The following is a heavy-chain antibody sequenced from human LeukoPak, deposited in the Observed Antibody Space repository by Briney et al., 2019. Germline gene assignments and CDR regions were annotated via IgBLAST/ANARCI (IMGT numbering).Heavy chain of an antibody. CDR3: ATSAAGNRNWFDP. Sequence: GASVKVSCKASGYTFTGYYMHWVRQAPGQGLEWMGWINPNSGGTNYAQKFQGRVTMTRDTSISTAYMELSRLRSDDTAVYYCATSAAGNRNWFDPWGQGTLVTVSS. V-gene: IGHV1-2*02. J-gene: IGHJ5*02. CDR1: GYTFTGYY. CDR2: INPNSGGT. D-gene: IGHD6-13*01.